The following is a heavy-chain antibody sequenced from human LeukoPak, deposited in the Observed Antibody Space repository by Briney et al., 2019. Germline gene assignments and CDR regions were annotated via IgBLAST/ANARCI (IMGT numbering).Heavy chain of an antibody. J-gene: IGHJ5*02. CDR2: IVPDSGVT. CDR3: VRGGYGYAVDL. CDR1: GYTFTDHH. D-gene: IGHD5-18*01. V-gene: IGHV1-2*02. Sequence: GASMKVSCKPSGYTFTDHHIHWVRQAPGEGLEWMGKIVPDSGVTYYAQKFQGRVAMTRDTSVRTAYMELSGLTSDDTAVYYCVRGGYGYAVDLWGQGTRVTVSS.